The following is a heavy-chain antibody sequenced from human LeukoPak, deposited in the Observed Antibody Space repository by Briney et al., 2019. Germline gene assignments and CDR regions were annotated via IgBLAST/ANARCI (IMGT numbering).Heavy chain of an antibody. CDR3: AKTGRDGYKIDAFDI. D-gene: IGHD5-24*01. Sequence: PGGSLRLSCAASGFTFDDYAMHWVRQAPGKGLEWVSGISWNSGSIGYADSVKGRFTISRDNAKNSLYLQMNSLRAEDTALYYCAKTGRDGYKIDAFDIWGQGTMVTVSS. CDR1: GFTFDDYA. CDR2: ISWNSGSI. V-gene: IGHV3-9*01. J-gene: IGHJ3*02.